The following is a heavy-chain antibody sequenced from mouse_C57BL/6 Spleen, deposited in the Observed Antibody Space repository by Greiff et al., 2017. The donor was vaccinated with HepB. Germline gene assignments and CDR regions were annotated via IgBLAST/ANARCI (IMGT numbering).Heavy chain of an antibody. J-gene: IGHJ1*03. CDR3: TGDGRTNVDV. CDR2: IDPENGDT. CDR1: GFNIKDDY. D-gene: IGHD1-1*02. V-gene: IGHV14-4*01. Sequence: VQLQQSGAELVRPGASVKLSCTASGFNIKDDYMHWVKQRPEQGLEWIGWIDPENGDTEYASKFQGKATITADTSSNTAYLQLSSLTSEDTAVYYCTGDGRTNVDVWGTGTTVTVS.